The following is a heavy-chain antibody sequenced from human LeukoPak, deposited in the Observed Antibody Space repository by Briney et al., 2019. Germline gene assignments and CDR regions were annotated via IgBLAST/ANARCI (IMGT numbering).Heavy chain of an antibody. CDR3: AKRYGSGSYPNWFDP. CDR2: ISGSGGST. Sequence: GGSLRLSCAASGFTFSSYAMSWVRQAPGKGLEWVSAISGSGGSTYYADSVKGRFTISRDNSKNTLYLQMSSLRAEDTAVYYCAKRYGSGSYPNWFDPWGQGTLVTVSS. D-gene: IGHD3-10*01. CDR1: GFTFSSYA. V-gene: IGHV3-23*01. J-gene: IGHJ5*02.